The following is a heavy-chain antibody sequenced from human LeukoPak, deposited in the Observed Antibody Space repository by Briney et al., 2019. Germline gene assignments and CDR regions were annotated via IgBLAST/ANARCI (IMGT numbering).Heavy chain of an antibody. CDR3: AKDSIFGDLNYFDY. J-gene: IGHJ4*02. CDR2: ISGSGGST. CDR1: GFIFSNYG. D-gene: IGHD3-10*01. V-gene: IGHV3-23*01. Sequence: PGGSLRLSCAASGFIFSNYGMNWVRQAPGKGLEWVSDISGSGGSTYYADSVKGRFTISRDNSKNTLYLQMNSLRAEDTAVYYCAKDSIFGDLNYFDYWGQGTLVTVSS.